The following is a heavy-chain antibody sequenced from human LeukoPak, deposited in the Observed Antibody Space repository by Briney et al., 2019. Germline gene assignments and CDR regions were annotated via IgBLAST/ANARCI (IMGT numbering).Heavy chain of an antibody. CDR1: GGSISSGSYY. CDR2: IYSSGST. V-gene: IGHV4-61*02. CDR3: ATSTIAARPDWFDP. D-gene: IGHD6-6*01. Sequence: SETLSLTCTVSGGSISSGSYYWSWIRQPAGKGLEWIGRIYSSGSTNYNPSLRSRVTLSVDTSKNQFSLELNSVTAADTAVYYYATSTIAARPDWFDPWGQGTLVTVSS. J-gene: IGHJ5*02.